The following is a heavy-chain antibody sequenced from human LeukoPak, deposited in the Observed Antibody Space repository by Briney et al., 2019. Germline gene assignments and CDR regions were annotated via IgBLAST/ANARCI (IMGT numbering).Heavy chain of an antibody. D-gene: IGHD3-22*01. CDR1: GFTFSNAW. CDR3: TTFSMIVVVITD. Sequence: GGSLRLSCAASGFTFSNAWMSWVRQAPGKGLEWVDRIKSKTDGGTTDYAAPVKGRFTISRDDSKNTLYLQMNSLKTEDTAVYYCTTFSMIVVVITDWGQGALVTVSS. V-gene: IGHV3-15*01. CDR2: IKSKTDGGTT. J-gene: IGHJ4*02.